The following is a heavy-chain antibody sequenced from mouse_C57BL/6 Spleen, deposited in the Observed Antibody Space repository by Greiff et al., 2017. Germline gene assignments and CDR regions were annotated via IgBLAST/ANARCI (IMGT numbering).Heavy chain of an antibody. V-gene: IGHV1-52*01. D-gene: IGHD2-5*01. J-gene: IGHJ2*01. CDR1: GYTFTSYW. CDR3: ATYSNYAGYFDY. CDR2: IDPSDSET. Sequence: VQLQQSGAELVRPGSSVKLSCKASGYTFTSYWMHWVKQRPIQGLEWIGNIDPSDSETHYNQKFKDKATLTVDKSSSTAYMQLSSLTSEDSAVYYCATYSNYAGYFDYWGQGTTLTVSS.